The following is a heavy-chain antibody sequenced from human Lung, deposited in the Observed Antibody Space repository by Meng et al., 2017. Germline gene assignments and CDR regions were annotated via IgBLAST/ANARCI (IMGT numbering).Heavy chain of an antibody. Sequence: QVQLVQSGAEVKKPGASVRVSCKASGYSFTSYAMHWVRQAPGQRLEWMGWLSPVDGNTKYSQNFQGRVTITRDTSASTAYMELSSLRSEDTAVYYCAREFPYPSCWYPQGHCGQGPLVTVSS. J-gene: IGHJ1*01. D-gene: IGHD6-19*01. CDR2: LSPVDGNT. V-gene: IGHV1-3*01. CDR1: GYSFTSYA. CDR3: AREFPYPSCWYPQGH.